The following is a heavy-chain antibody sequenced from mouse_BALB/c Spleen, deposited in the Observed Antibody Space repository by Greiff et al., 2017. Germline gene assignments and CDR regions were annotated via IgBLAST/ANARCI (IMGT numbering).Heavy chain of an antibody. CDR2: IYPGGGYT. D-gene: IGHD2-14*01. V-gene: IGHV1-55*01. CDR3: ARDYYRYDGFAY. Sequence: QVQLQQSGAELVKPGASVKLSCKASGYTFTSYYMYWVKQRPGQGLEWIGDIYPGGGYTNYNEKFKGKATLTADTSSSTAYMQLSSLTSEDSAVYFCARDYYRYDGFAYWGQGTLVTVSA. CDR1: GYTFTSYY. J-gene: IGHJ3*01.